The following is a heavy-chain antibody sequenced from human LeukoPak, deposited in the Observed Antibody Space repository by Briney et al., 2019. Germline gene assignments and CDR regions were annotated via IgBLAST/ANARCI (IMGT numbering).Heavy chain of an antibody. CDR3: ARGDYDFWSGYKGFTWFDP. Sequence: APVKVSCKASGYTFTSYYLHWVRQAPGQGLEWMGWMNPNSGNTGYAQKFQGRVTITRNTSISTAYMELSSLRSEDTAVYYCARGDYDFWSGYKGFTWFDPWGQGTLVTVSS. J-gene: IGHJ5*02. D-gene: IGHD3-3*01. CDR1: GYTFTSYY. V-gene: IGHV1-8*03. CDR2: MNPNSGNT.